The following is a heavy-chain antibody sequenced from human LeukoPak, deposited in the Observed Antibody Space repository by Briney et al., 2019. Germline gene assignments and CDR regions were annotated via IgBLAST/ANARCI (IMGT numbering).Heavy chain of an antibody. V-gene: IGHV3-7*01. CDR3: ARDLSGVTGYTYGRGIDY. Sequence: GGSLRLSCAASGFTFSTYGMHWVRQAPGKGLEWVANIKKDGSEKYYVDSVRGRFTISRDNAKTSLYLQMNSLRAEDTAVYYCARDLSGVTGYTYGRGIDYWGQGTLVTVPS. CDR2: IKKDGSEK. CDR1: GFTFSTYG. J-gene: IGHJ4*02. D-gene: IGHD5-18*01.